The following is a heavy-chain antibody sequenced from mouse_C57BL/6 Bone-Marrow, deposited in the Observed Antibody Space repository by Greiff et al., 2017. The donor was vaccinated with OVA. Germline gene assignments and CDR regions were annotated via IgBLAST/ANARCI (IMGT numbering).Heavy chain of an antibody. D-gene: IGHD1-1*01. V-gene: IGHV1-5*01. Sequence: VQLQQSGTVLARPGASVKMSCKTSGYTFTSYWMHWVKQRPGQGLEWIGAIYPGNSDTSYNQKFKGKATLTAVTSASTAYMELSSLTNEDSAVYYCTGITTVVATWDYWGQGTTLTVSS. CDR2: IYPGNSDT. CDR3: TGITTVVATWDY. J-gene: IGHJ2*01. CDR1: GYTFTSYW.